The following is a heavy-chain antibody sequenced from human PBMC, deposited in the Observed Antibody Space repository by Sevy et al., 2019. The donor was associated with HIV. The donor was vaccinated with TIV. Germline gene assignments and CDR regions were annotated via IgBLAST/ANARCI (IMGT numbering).Heavy chain of an antibody. Sequence: GGSLRLSCTASGFTFGDYAMSWFRQAPGKGLEWVSFIRRKAYGGTTEYAASVKGRFTISRDDSKSIVYLQMNSLKIEDTAVYYCTLGVTPYTVTTFDYWGQGTLVTVSS. J-gene: IGHJ4*02. CDR2: IRRKAYGGTT. CDR1: GFTFGDYA. D-gene: IGHD4-17*01. V-gene: IGHV3-49*03. CDR3: TLGVTPYTVTTFDY.